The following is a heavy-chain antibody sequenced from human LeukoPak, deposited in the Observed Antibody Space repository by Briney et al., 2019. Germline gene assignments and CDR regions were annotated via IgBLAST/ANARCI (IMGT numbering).Heavy chain of an antibody. J-gene: IGHJ3*01. CDR2: ISGSGGIT. V-gene: IGHV3-23*01. D-gene: IGHD3-10*01. Sequence: GGSLRLSCAASGFTFSSYDMSWVCQAPGEGLEWVSTISGSGGITYYAESVKGRFTISRDNSKDTLYLQMNSLRAEDTAVYYCAKVTGGGSYSDPDAFDFWGQGTLVTVSS. CDR3: AKVTGGGSYSDPDAFDF. CDR1: GFTFSSYD.